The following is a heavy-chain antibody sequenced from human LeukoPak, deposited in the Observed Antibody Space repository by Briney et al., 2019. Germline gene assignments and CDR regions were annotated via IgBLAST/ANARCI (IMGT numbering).Heavy chain of an antibody. Sequence: SETLSLTCTVSGGSISNRSYYWGWIRQPPGKGLEWIGKISDSGNTYYSPSLRSRVTISIDTSKNQFSLKLSSVTATDTAVYYCARGEKVSDYFDYWGQGTLVTVSS. CDR3: ARGEKVSDYFDY. J-gene: IGHJ4*02. CDR2: ISDSGNT. D-gene: IGHD3-16*01. V-gene: IGHV4-39*01. CDR1: GGSISNRSYY.